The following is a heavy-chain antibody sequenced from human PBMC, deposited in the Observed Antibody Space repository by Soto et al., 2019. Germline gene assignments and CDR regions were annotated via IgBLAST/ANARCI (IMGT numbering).Heavy chain of an antibody. CDR3: ARGSTIVRGAPSWFDP. J-gene: IGHJ5*02. V-gene: IGHV1-69*02. D-gene: IGHD3-10*01. CDR1: GGTFSRYT. Sequence: QVQLVQSGAEVKKPGSSVKVSCKASGGTFSRYTINWVRQAPGQGLEWMGRNIPIAAIANYTQKFQGRVTITVDKPSTTASMELSSLRSDDTAVYYCARGSTIVRGAPSWFDPWGQGTLVTVSS. CDR2: NIPIAAIA.